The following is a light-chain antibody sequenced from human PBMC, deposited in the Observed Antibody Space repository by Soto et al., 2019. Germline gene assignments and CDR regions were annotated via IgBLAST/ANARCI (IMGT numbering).Light chain of an antibody. CDR1: QSVSSN. CDR2: AVS. CDR3: QQYNKWPLT. Sequence: EIMMTQSPGTLSASPGERATLSCRASQSVSSNLAWYQQKPGQAPRLLIYAVSTRATGIPARFSGSGSGTEFTLTISSLQSEDFAVYYCQQYNKWPLTFGQGTNEEIK. J-gene: IGKJ1*01. V-gene: IGKV3-15*01.